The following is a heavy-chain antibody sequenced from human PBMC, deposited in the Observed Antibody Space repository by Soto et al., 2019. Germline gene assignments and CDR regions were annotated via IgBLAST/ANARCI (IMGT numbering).Heavy chain of an antibody. Sequence: GASVKVSCKASGYTFTSYGISWVRQATGQGLEWMGWISAYNGNTNYAQKLQGRVTMTTDTSTSTAYMELRSLRSDDTAVYYCARDQPGYSSGWSVSYYYYYYGMDVWGQGTTVTVSS. D-gene: IGHD6-19*01. J-gene: IGHJ6*02. CDR2: ISAYNGNT. CDR3: ARDQPGYSSGWSVSYYYYYYGMDV. V-gene: IGHV1-18*01. CDR1: GYTFTSYG.